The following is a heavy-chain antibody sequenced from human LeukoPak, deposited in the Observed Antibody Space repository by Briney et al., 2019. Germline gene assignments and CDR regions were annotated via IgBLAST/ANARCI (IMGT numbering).Heavy chain of an antibody. CDR3: ARGVRIAVAGNIDY. J-gene: IGHJ4*02. Sequence: GGSLRLSCAASGFTFSSYSIHWVRQAPGKGLEWVSAISGSGGSTYYADSVKGRFTISRDNSKNTLYLQMNSLRAEDTAVYYCARGVRIAVAGNIDYWGQGTLVTVSS. D-gene: IGHD6-19*01. CDR2: ISGSGGST. CDR1: GFTFSSYS. V-gene: IGHV3-23*01.